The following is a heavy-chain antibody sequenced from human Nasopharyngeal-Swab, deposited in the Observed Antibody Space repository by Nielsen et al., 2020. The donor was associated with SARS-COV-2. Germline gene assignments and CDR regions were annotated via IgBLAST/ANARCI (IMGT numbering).Heavy chain of an antibody. J-gene: IGHJ4*02. V-gene: IGHV1-3*01. Sequence: ASVKVSCKASGYTFTSYAMHWVRQAPGQRLEWMGWLNAGNGNTRYSQKFQGRVTLTRDTSASTAYMELSSLRSEDTAVYYCARDIGHYYDSSGYLGYWGQGTLVTVSS. CDR2: LNAGNGNT. CDR3: ARDIGHYYDSSGYLGY. D-gene: IGHD3-22*01. CDR1: GYTFTSYA.